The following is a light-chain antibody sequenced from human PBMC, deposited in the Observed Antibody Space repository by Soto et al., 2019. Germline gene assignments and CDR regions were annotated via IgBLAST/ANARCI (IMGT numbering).Light chain of an antibody. Sequence: EIVLTQSPGTLSLSPGERATLSCRASQSVSSSYLAWYQQKPGQAPRLLIYGASGRATGIPDRFSGSGSGTDFTITISRLEPEDFAVYYCQQYGSSPPVTFGQGTRREIK. J-gene: IGKJ5*01. CDR1: QSVSSSY. CDR3: QQYGSSPPVT. CDR2: GAS. V-gene: IGKV3-20*01.